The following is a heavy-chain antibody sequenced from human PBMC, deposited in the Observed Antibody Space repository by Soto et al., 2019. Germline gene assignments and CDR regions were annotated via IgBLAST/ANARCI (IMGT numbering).Heavy chain of an antibody. D-gene: IGHD3-3*01. CDR3: ARGEWEYDFWSGYYN. J-gene: IGHJ4*02. CDR1: GGSFSGYY. Sequence: SETLSLTXAVYGGSFSGYYWSWIRQPPGKGLEWIGEINHSGSTNYNPSLKSRVTISVDTSKNQFSLKLSSVTAADTAVYYCARGEWEYDFWSGYYNWGQGTLVTVSS. CDR2: INHSGST. V-gene: IGHV4-34*01.